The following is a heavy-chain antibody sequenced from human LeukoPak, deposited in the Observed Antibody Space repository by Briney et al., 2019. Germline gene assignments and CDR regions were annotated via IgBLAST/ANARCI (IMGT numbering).Heavy chain of an antibody. D-gene: IGHD3-9*01. V-gene: IGHV1-18*01. J-gene: IGHJ4*02. CDR3: AREARYDVLTNYQPYYFDF. Sequence: ASVKVSCKASGYTFNNYGISWVRQAPGQGLEWMGWINGDNGNTNYARKVQGRVTMTKDTSTSTAYMELRSLRSDDTAVYYCAREARYDVLTNYQPYYFDFWGQGTLVSVSS. CDR2: INGDNGNT. CDR1: GYTFNNYG.